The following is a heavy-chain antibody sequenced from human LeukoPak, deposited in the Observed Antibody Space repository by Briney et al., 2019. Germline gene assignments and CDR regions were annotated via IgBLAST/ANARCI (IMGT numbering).Heavy chain of an antibody. V-gene: IGHV3-30*18. CDR1: GFTFSSYG. Sequence: GGSPRLSCAASGFTFSSYGMHWVRQAPGKGLEWVAVISYDGSNKYYADSVKGRFTISRDNSENTLYLQMNSLRAEDTAVYYCAKESSSSWSFDYWGQGTLVTVSS. CDR3: AKESSSSWSFDY. J-gene: IGHJ4*02. D-gene: IGHD6-13*01. CDR2: ISYDGSNK.